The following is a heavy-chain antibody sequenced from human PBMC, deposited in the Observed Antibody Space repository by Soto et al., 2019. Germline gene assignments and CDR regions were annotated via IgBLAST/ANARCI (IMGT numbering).Heavy chain of an antibody. J-gene: IGHJ5*02. CDR2: IYHSGST. Sequence: SETLSLTCAVSGGSISSSNWWSWVRQPPGKGLEWIGEIYHSGSTNYNPSLKSRVTISVDKSKNKFSLKLSSVTAADTAVYYWARSGSRGHPRDWFAPGGHGSLVTVSA. CDR1: GGSISSSNW. D-gene: IGHD3-10*01. CDR3: ARSGSRGHPRDWFAP. V-gene: IGHV4-4*02.